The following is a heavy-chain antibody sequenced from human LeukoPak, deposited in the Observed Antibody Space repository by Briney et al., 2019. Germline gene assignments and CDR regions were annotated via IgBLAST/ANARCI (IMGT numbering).Heavy chain of an antibody. Sequence: SQTLSLTFTLSGGSVTVSDYYWNWIRQHAEEGLEWIGYIYKTGRTFYNPSLKSRVVMSVDASKNQFSLNLSSVTAAHTALYDCAREQYHYDTSGHDFDNWGQGTLVTVSS. CDR3: AREQYHYDTSGHDFDN. CDR1: GGSVTVSDYY. D-gene: IGHD3-22*01. CDR2: IYKTGRT. J-gene: IGHJ4*02. V-gene: IGHV4-31*03.